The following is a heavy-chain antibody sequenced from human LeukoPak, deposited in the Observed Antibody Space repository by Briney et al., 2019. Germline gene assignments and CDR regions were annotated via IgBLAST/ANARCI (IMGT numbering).Heavy chain of an antibody. Sequence: PGGSLRLSCAASGFTFSSHGMHWVRQAPGKGLEWVALIWFDGSKKVYADSVKGRVTISRDDSKNTLYLDINSLRVEDTAVYYCVREASGYYRDLWGQGTLVTVSS. D-gene: IGHD3-3*01. CDR3: VREASGYYRDL. J-gene: IGHJ5*02. V-gene: IGHV3-33*01. CDR2: IWFDGSKK. CDR1: GFTFSSHG.